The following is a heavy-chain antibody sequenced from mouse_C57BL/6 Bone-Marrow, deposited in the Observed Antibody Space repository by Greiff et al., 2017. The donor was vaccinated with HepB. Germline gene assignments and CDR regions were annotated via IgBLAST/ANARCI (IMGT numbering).Heavy chain of an antibody. Sequence: VQLQESGAELARPGASVKLSCKASGYTFTSYGISWVKQRTGQGLEWIGEIYPRSGNTYYNEKFKGKATLTADKSSSTADRELRSLTSEDSAVYFCARGGGGDVFDYWGQGTTLTVSS. V-gene: IGHV1-81*01. CDR1: GYTFTSYG. D-gene: IGHD3-3*01. J-gene: IGHJ2*01. CDR2: IYPRSGNT. CDR3: ARGGGGDVFDY.